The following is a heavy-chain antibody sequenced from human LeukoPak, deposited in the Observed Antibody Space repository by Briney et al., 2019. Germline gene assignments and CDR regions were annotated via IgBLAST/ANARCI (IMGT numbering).Heavy chain of an antibody. CDR2: ISSSSSYI. J-gene: IGHJ4*02. V-gene: IGHV3-21*01. Sequence: TGGSLRLSCAASGFTFSSYSMNWVRQAPGKGLEWVSSISSSSSYIYYADSVKGRFTISRDNAKNSLYLQMNSLRAEDTAVYYFAKEFYSSESYDYGGRETLVTVP. CDR3: AKEFYSSESYDY. CDR1: GFTFSSYS. D-gene: IGHD3-22*01.